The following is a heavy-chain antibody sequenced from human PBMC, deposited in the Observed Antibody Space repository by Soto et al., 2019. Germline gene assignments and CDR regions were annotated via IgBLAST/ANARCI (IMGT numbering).Heavy chain of an antibody. CDR3: VMGHSDSYSYFDY. CDR1: GFTCSFCA. CDR2: IRGSGGDT. Sequence: EVQLLESGGGLVQPGGSLRLSCAASGFTCSFCAMNWVRQAPGKGLEWVSSIRGSGGDTYYADSVRGRFTISRDNSKNTLYLQMNCLRVDYTAVYYFVMGHSDSYSYFDYWCQGTLFTFSS. D-gene: IGHD3-22*01. J-gene: IGHJ4*02. V-gene: IGHV3-23*01.